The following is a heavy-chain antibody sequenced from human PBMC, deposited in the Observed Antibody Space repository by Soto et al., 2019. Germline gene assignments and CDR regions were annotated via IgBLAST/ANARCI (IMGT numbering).Heavy chain of an antibody. Sequence: QVQLQESGPGLVKPSQTLSLTCTVSGGSISSGGYYWSWIRQHPGKGLEWIGYIYYSGSTYYNPSLKSLVTIAVDTSKNQFSLKLSSVTAADTAVYYCASVLWGSSGYYAPFDYWGQGSLVTVAS. J-gene: IGHJ4*02. CDR1: GGSISSGGYY. CDR2: IYYSGST. D-gene: IGHD3-22*01. CDR3: ASVLWGSSGYYAPFDY. V-gene: IGHV4-31*01.